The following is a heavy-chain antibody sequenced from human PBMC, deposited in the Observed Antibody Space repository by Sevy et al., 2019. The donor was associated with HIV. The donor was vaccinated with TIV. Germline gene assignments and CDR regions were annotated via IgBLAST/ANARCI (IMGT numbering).Heavy chain of an antibody. J-gene: IGHJ3*02. CDR1: GGTFSSYA. CDR3: ARFSSTTQVGAFDI. CDR2: IIPIFGTA. D-gene: IGHD6-13*01. Sequence: ASVKVSCKASGGTFSSYAISWVRQAPGQGLEWMGGIIPIFGTANYARKSQGRVTITADKSTSTAYMELSSLRSEDTAVYYCARFSSTTQVGAFDIWGQGTMVTVSS. V-gene: IGHV1-69*06.